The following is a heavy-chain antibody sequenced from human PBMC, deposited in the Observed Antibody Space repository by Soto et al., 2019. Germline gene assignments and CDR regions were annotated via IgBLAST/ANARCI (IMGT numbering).Heavy chain of an antibody. D-gene: IGHD3-10*01. Sequence: PGGSLRLSCAASGFTFSDHYMDWVRQAPGKGLEWVGRTRNKANSYTTEYAASVKGRFTISRDDSKNSLYLQMNRLKTEDTDLYYCVSVSGSYYYDYWGQGTLVTVSS. CDR1: GFTFSDHY. CDR3: VSVSGSYYYDY. CDR2: TRNKANSYTT. J-gene: IGHJ4*02. V-gene: IGHV3-72*01.